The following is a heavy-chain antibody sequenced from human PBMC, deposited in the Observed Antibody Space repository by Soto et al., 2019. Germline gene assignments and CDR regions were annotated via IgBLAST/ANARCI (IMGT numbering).Heavy chain of an antibody. D-gene: IGHD3-10*01. CDR2: IFSDDEK. V-gene: IGHV2-26*01. Sequence: QVTLRESGRVQVRPTETLTLACTVSGFSLRNSRMGVSWIRQSPGKPLEWLAHIFSDDEKSYSTSLKTRLTISKYSSNSQVVLSMTNMDPVDTGTYYCARILKLDSFGSGRSWFDPWGQGTLVTVSS. J-gene: IGHJ5*02. CDR1: GFSLRNSRMG. CDR3: ARILKLDSFGSGRSWFDP.